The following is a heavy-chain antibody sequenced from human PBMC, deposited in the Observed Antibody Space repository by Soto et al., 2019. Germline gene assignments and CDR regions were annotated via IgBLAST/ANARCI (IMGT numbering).Heavy chain of an antibody. CDR2: MSPNSGNV. J-gene: IGHJ3*01. V-gene: IGHV1-8*01. CDR1: GYTFTSYD. CDR3: ARGPPKRGFDL. Sequence: ASVKVSCKASGYTFTSYDINWVRRASGQGFEWMGRMSPNSGNVGYAQKLQGRLVMTWDTSISAAYMELSSLTSDDTAVYYCARGPPKRGFDLWGLGTVVTVSS.